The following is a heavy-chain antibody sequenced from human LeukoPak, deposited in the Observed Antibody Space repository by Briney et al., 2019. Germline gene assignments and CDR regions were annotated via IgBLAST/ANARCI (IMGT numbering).Heavy chain of an antibody. Sequence: PGGSLTLSCAASGFTFSSYAMSWVRQAPGKGLEWVSRISSSGAYTSYADSVKGRFTISRDNSKSTLCLQMNSLRAEDTAVYYCAKIPDYYDNSGNAYWGQGTLVTVSS. CDR3: AKIPDYYDNSGNAY. CDR1: GFTFSSYA. V-gene: IGHV3-23*01. CDR2: ISSSGAYT. D-gene: IGHD3-22*01. J-gene: IGHJ4*02.